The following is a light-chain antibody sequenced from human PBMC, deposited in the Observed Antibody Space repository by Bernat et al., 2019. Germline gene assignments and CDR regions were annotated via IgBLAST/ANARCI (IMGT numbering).Light chain of an antibody. CDR3: QRRSNWALT. CDR1: QSLSSY. J-gene: IGKJ5*01. CDR2: HAS. Sequence: EIVLTQSPATLSLSPGARATLSCRASQSLSSYLALYPQKPGQAPRLLFYHASNRATGIPARFSGSGCGTDFTLTISSLVTEDFEVYYCQRRSNWALTFGEGTRLEIK. V-gene: IGKV3-11*01.